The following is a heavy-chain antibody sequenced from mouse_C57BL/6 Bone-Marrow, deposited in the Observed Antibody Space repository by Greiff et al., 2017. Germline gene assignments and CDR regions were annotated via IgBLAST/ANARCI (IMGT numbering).Heavy chain of an antibody. Sequence: QVQLQQPGAELVRPGSSVKLSCKASGYTFTSYWMHWVKQRPIQGLAWIGNIDPSDSETHYNQKFKDKATLTVDKSSSTADMQRSSLPSEDSAVDYCVITTVVEDYWVQGTTLTVTS. CDR3: VITTVVEDY. CDR2: IDPSDSET. V-gene: IGHV1-52*01. D-gene: IGHD1-1*01. J-gene: IGHJ2*01. CDR1: GYTFTSYW.